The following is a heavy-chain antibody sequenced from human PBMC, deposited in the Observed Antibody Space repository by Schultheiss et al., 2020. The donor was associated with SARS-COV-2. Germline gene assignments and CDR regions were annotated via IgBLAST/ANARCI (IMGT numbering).Heavy chain of an antibody. CDR2: ISYDGSNK. J-gene: IGHJ6*02. CDR3: ARDNTYFGPMDV. D-gene: IGHD2/OR15-2a*01. V-gene: IGHV3-30*03. Sequence: GESLKISCAASGFTFSSYSMHWVRQAPGKGLEWVAVISYDGSNKYYADSVKGRFTISRDNAKNSLYLQMNSLRPEDTAVYYCARDNTYFGPMDVWGQGTTVTVSS. CDR1: GFTFSSYS.